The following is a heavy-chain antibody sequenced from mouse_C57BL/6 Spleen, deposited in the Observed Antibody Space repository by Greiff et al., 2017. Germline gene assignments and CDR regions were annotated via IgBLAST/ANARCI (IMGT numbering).Heavy chain of an antibody. Sequence: VQGVESGPGLVQPSQSLSITCTVSGFSLTSYGVHWVRQSPGKGLEWLGVIWSGGSTDYNAAFISRLSISKDNSKSQVFFKMNSLQADDTAIYYCARTGGSSSAWFAYWGQGTLVTVSA. CDR1: GFSLTSYG. CDR2: IWSGGST. CDR3: ARTGGSSSAWFAY. V-gene: IGHV2-2*01. D-gene: IGHD1-1*01. J-gene: IGHJ3*01.